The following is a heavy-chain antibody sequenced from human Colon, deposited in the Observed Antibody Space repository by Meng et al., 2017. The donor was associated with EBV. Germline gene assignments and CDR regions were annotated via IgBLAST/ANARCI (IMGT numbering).Heavy chain of an antibody. CDR1: GYTFTTSA. CDR2: ITTKASNYAT. J-gene: IGHJ4*02. CDR3: TNLDY. Sequence: GQLVESGGGFVPPGASLGLSCEASGYTFTTSAVHWVRQASGKGLEWVGRITTKASNYATAYVASVEGRFTVSRDDSTNTAYLRMNSLKTEDTAVYYCTNLDYWGQGILVTVSS. V-gene: IGHV3-73*02.